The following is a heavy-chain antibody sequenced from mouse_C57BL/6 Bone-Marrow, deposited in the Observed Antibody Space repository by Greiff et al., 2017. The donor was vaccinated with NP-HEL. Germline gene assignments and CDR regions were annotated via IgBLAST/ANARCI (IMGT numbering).Heavy chain of an antibody. V-gene: IGHV2-2*01. J-gene: IGHJ1*03. CDR2: IWSGGST. CDR3: ARKGYYGWYFDV. CDR1: GFSLTSYG. Sequence: VHLVESGPGLVQPSQSLSITCTVSGFSLTSYGVHWVRQSPGKGLEWLGVIWSGGSTDYNAAFISRLSISKDNSKSQVFFKMNSLQADDTAIYYCARKGYYGWYFDVWGTGTTVTVSS. D-gene: IGHD2-1*01.